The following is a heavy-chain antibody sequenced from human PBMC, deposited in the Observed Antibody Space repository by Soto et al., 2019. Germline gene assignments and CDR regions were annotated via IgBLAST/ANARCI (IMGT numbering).Heavy chain of an antibody. CDR2: IIPIFGTA. CDR1: GGTFSSYA. V-gene: IGHV1-69*12. J-gene: IGHJ4*02. CDR3: ASRLETTVRPFDY. D-gene: IGHD4-17*01. Sequence: QVQLVQSGAEVKKPGSSVKVSCKASGGTFSSYAISWVRHAPGQGLEWMGGIIPIFGTANYAQKFQGRVTITADESTSTDYMELSSLRSEDTAVYYCASRLETTVRPFDYWGQGTLVTVSS.